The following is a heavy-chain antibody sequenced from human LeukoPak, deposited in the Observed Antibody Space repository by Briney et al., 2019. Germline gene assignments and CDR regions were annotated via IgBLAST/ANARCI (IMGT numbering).Heavy chain of an antibody. CDR3: ARDRVHYDILTLVPYYFDY. V-gene: IGHV4-59*12. CDR1: GDSIFSYY. J-gene: IGHJ4*02. CDR2: IYYSGST. Sequence: SETLSLTCIVSGDSIFSYYWSWIRQPPGRGLEWLGYIYYSGSTNYNPSLKSRVTISVDASRNQISLKLSSVTAADTAVYYCARDRVHYDILTLVPYYFDYWGQGTLVTVSS. D-gene: IGHD3-9*01.